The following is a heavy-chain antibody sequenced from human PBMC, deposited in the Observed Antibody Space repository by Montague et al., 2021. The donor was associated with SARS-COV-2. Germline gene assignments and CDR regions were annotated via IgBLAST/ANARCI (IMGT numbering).Heavy chain of an antibody. Sequence: SETLSLTCAVYGGSFSGYYWSWIRQPPKKGLEWIGEINQSGRTNNNPSLKSRVIISVDTSKNQFSLKLSSVTAADTAVYYCARRGSSVWGVTVSVELDYWGQGILVIVSS. CDR1: GGSFSGYY. D-gene: IGHD3-10*01. CDR3: ARRGSSVWGVTVSVELDY. J-gene: IGHJ4*02. V-gene: IGHV4-34*01. CDR2: INQSGRT.